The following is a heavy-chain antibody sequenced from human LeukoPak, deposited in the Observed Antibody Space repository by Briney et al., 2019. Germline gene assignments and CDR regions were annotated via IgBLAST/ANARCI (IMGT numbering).Heavy chain of an antibody. D-gene: IGHD3-10*01. J-gene: IGHJ4*02. CDR3: ARGKRFGELLYG. CDR1: GYTLTGYY. V-gene: IGHV1-2*02. CDR2: INPNSGGT. Sequence: ASVKVSCKASGYTLTGYYMHWVRQAPGQGLEWMGWINPNSGGTNYAQKFQGRVTMTRNTSISTAYMELSSLTSEDTAVYYCARGKRFGELLYGWGQGTLVTVSS.